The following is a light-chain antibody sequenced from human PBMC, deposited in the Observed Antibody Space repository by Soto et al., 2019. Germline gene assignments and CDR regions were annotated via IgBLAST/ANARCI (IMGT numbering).Light chain of an antibody. CDR1: QTLSGW. J-gene: IGKJ1*01. V-gene: IGKV1-5*03. CDR2: KAS. Sequence: DIQMTQSPSTLSGSVGDRVTITCRASQTLSGWLAWYQQKPGKAPKLLIYKASTLKSGVPSRFSGSGSGTEFTLTISSLQPDDFATYYCQHYNSYSEAFGQGTKVDI. CDR3: QHYNSYSEA.